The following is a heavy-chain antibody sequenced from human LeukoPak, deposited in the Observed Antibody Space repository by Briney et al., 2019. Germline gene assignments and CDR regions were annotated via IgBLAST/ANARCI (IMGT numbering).Heavy chain of an antibody. CDR2: ISAYNGNT. D-gene: IGHD3-10*01. V-gene: IGHV1-18*01. J-gene: IGHJ4*02. Sequence: GASVKVSCKASGYTFTSYGISWVRQAPGRGLEWMGWISAYNGNTNYAQKLQGRVTMTTDTSTSTAYMELRSLRSDDTAVYYCARVADRLPPYIWFGELHFDYWGQGTLVTVSS. CDR1: GYTFTSYG. CDR3: ARVADRLPPYIWFGELHFDY.